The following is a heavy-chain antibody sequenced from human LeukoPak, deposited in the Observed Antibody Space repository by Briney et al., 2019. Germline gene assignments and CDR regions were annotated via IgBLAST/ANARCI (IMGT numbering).Heavy chain of an antibody. CDR2: MSFDGGNR. CDR3: ARDWYSGSGSYYNGGAPIDY. J-gene: IGHJ4*02. V-gene: IGHV3-30*04. CDR1: GFTLSNYA. D-gene: IGHD3-10*01. Sequence: PGGSLRLSCTASGFTLSNYAMHWVRQAPGKGLEWVAVMSFDGGNRYYAESLKDRFTISRDNSKNALYLQMNSLRAEDTAVYYCARDWYSGSGSYYNGGAPIDYWGQGTLVTVSS.